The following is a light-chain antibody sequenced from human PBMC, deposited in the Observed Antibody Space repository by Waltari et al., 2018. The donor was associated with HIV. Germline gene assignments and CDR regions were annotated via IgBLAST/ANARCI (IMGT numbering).Light chain of an antibody. J-gene: IGKJ3*01. CDR2: SAS. V-gene: IGKV1-39*01. CDR3: QQTYYVPLT. CDR1: QTIMKF. Sequence: VQMTQSPSSLSASVGDRVTITCRASQTIMKFLNWFQQKPGKAPPLLIHSASTWQVGVPSRFSGSASGTDFTLTINNLQPADFATYYCQQTYYVPLTFGAGTRVEVK.